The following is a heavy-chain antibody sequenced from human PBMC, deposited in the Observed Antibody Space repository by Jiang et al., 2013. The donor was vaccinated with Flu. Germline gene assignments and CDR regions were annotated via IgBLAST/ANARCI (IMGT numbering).Heavy chain of an antibody. CDR1: GITFSSFG. Sequence: VQLLESGGGVVQPGRSLRLFCAASGITFSSFGMHWVRQAPGKGLEWVALISDEGSNKYYSDSVKGRFTISRDNSKNTLFLQMNSLRAEDTAVYYCAKDFGHYHYGMDVWGQGTTVIVSS. D-gene: IGHD3-10*01. CDR2: ISDEGSNK. CDR3: AKDFGHYHYGMDV. J-gene: IGHJ6*02. V-gene: IGHV3-30*18.